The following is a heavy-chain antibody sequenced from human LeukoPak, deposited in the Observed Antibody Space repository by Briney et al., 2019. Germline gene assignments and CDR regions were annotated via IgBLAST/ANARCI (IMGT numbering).Heavy chain of an antibody. Sequence: PGGSLRLSCAASGFTFSSYTMNWVRQAPGKGLEWLSYISSSGSTIYYADSVKGRFTISRDNAKNSLYLQMNSLRAEDTAVYYCARVFHDSSGYYPYYFDYWGQGTLVPVSS. V-gene: IGHV3-48*01. J-gene: IGHJ4*02. CDR2: ISSSGSTI. CDR3: ARVFHDSSGYYPYYFDY. D-gene: IGHD3-22*01. CDR1: GFTFSSYT.